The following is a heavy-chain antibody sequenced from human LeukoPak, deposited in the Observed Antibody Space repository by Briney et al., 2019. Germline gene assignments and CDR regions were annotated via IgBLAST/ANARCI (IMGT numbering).Heavy chain of an antibody. J-gene: IGHJ6*02. Sequence: ASVKVSCKASGYTFTSYYMHWVRQAPGQGLEWMGIIIPSGGSTSYAQKFQGRVTMTRDTSTNTVYMELSSLRSEDTAVYYCARWWDDGSGYSYLYGMDVWGQGTTVTVSS. D-gene: IGHD3-22*01. V-gene: IGHV1-46*01. CDR2: IIPSGGST. CDR3: ARWWDDGSGYSYLYGMDV. CDR1: GYTFTSYY.